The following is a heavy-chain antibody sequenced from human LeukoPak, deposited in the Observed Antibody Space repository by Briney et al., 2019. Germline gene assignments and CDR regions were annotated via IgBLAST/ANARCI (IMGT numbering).Heavy chain of an antibody. D-gene: IGHD6-13*01. CDR3: AREGPGWAAAAGKPFNWFDP. CDR1: GFTFSSYE. V-gene: IGHV3-48*03. Sequence: GGSLRLSCAASGFTFSSYEMNWVRQAPGKGLEWVSYISSSGSTIYYADSVKGRFTTSRDNAKNSLYLQMNSLRAEDTAVYYCAREGPGWAAAAGKPFNWFDPWGQGTLVTVSS. J-gene: IGHJ5*02. CDR2: ISSSGSTI.